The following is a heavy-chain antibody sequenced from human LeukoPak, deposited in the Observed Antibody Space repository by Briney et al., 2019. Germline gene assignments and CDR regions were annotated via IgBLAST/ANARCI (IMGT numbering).Heavy chain of an antibody. CDR1: GGSVSSGSYY. V-gene: IGHV4-61*01. Sequence: PSETLSLTCTVSGGSVSSGSYYWSWIRQPPGKGLEWIGYIYYSGSTNYNPSLKSRVTISVDTSKNQFSLKLSSVTAADTAVYYCARGSLDYGDYPDFDYWGQGTLVTVSS. D-gene: IGHD4-17*01. J-gene: IGHJ4*02. CDR3: ARGSLDYGDYPDFDY. CDR2: IYYSGST.